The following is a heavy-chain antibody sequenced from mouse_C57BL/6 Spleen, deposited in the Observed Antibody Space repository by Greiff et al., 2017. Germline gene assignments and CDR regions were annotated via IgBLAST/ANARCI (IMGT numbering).Heavy chain of an antibody. J-gene: IGHJ4*01. CDR1: GYTFTSYW. Sequence: LQQPGAELVKPGASVKLSCKASGYTFTSYWMHWVKQRPGQGLEWIGMIHPNSGSTNYNEKFKSKATLTVDKSSSTAYMQLSSLTSEDSAVYYCARRDGYYAMDYWGQGTSVTVSS. CDR3: ARRDGYYAMDY. CDR2: IHPNSGST. V-gene: IGHV1-64*01. D-gene: IGHD2-3*01.